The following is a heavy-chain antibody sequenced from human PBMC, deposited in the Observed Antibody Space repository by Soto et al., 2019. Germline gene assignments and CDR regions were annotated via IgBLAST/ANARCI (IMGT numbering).Heavy chain of an antibody. Sequence: QVQRVQSGAEVKNPGASVKVSCKTSGYTFTKYGVVWVRQAPGQGLEWMGWISGSSGNANYAEKVQGRITLTTDTSTSTAYIEMRRLTSEDTAVYYCAREMACLGGGYDYWGQGTLVTVSS. D-gene: IGHD3-16*01. J-gene: IGHJ4*02. V-gene: IGHV1-18*01. CDR3: AREMACLGGGYDY. CDR2: ISGSSGNA. CDR1: GYTFTKYG.